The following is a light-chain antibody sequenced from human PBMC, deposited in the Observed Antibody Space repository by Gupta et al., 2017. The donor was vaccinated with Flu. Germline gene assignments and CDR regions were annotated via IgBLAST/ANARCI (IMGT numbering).Light chain of an antibody. CDR1: QGISDW. CDR2: QAS. V-gene: IGKV1-5*03. Sequence: DVRLTQSPSTLSASVGDRVTITCRAIQGISDWLAWYQHKPGKAPKLLIYQASRLESGVPSRFSGSGFGAEFTLTIDGLQPDDFATYYCQQYNGYSRTFGQGTKVE. CDR3: QQYNGYSRT. J-gene: IGKJ1*01.